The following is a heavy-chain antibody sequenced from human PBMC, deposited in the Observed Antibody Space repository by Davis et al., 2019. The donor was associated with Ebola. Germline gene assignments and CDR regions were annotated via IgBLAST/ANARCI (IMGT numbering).Heavy chain of an antibody. J-gene: IGHJ4*02. V-gene: IGHV7-4-1*02. Sequence: ASVKVSCKASGYTFTTYAMNWLRQAPGQGLEWMGWINTNTGNPTYAQDFTGRLVFSLDTSVSTAYLHISSLQAEDTAVYYCAIGGTVAGDYFDYWGQGTLVTVSS. D-gene: IGHD6-19*01. CDR2: INTNTGNP. CDR3: AIGGTVAGDYFDY. CDR1: GYTFTTYA.